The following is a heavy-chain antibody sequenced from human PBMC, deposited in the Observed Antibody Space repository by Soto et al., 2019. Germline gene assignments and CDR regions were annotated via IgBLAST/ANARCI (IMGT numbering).Heavy chain of an antibody. V-gene: IGHV1-46*03. CDR1: GCTFTSYD. D-gene: IGHD3-3*01. CDR2: INPSGGST. Sequence: GASGKVSCKASGCTFTSYDMHWVRQAPGRGLEWMGIINPSGGSTSYAQKFQGRVTMTRDTSTSTVYMELSSLRSEDTAVYYCASSEFFGVLSGLFYICARGTLVP. CDR3: ASSEFFGVLSGLFYI. J-gene: IGHJ3*02.